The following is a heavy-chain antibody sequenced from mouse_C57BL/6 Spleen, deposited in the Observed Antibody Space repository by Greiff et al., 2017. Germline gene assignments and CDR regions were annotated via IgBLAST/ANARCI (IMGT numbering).Heavy chain of an antibody. D-gene: IGHD2-3*01. CDR2: IHPNSGST. V-gene: IGHV1-64*01. Sequence: QVQLQQPGAELVKPGASVKLSCKASGYTFTSYWMHWVKQRPGQGLEWIGMIHPNSGSTNYNEKFKSKATLTVDKSSSTAYMQLSSLTSEDSAVYYCARGDGYYERGFAYWGQGTLVTVSA. CDR3: ARGDGYYERGFAY. CDR1: GYTFTSYW. J-gene: IGHJ3*01.